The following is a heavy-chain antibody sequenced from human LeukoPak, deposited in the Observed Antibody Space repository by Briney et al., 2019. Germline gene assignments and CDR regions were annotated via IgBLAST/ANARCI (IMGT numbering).Heavy chain of an antibody. V-gene: IGHV3-23*01. Sequence: PGGSLRLSCAASGFTFSSYAMYWVRQAPGKGLEWVSAIRGSGANTYYAGSVKGRFTISRDNSKNTLYLQMNSLRAEDTAVYYCAKAYESGIRVAFDPWGQGTLVTVSS. CDR1: GFTFSSYA. CDR2: IRGSGANT. J-gene: IGHJ5*02. CDR3: AKAYESGIRVAFDP. D-gene: IGHD1-26*01.